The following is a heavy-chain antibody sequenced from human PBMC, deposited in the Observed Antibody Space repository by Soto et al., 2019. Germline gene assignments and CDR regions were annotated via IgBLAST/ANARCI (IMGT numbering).Heavy chain of an antibody. D-gene: IGHD3-22*01. CDR3: ANDRMIVVVITVGVAFDI. Sequence: PGGSLRLSCAASGFTFSSYAMSWVRQAPGKGLEWVSAISGSGGSTYYADSVKGRFTISRDNSKNTLYLQMNSLRAEDTAVYYCANDRMIVVVITVGVAFDIWGQGTMVPVSS. CDR2: ISGSGGST. CDR1: GFTFSSYA. J-gene: IGHJ3*02. V-gene: IGHV3-23*01.